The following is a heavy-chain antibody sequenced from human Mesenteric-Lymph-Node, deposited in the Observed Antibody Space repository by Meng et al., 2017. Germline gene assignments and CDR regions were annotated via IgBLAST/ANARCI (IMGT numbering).Heavy chain of an antibody. V-gene: IGHV3-23*01. CDR3: AKRDGSGSYPYYFDY. D-gene: IGHD3-10*01. CDR1: GFTFSSYA. J-gene: IGHJ4*02. CDR2: ISEGGLYT. Sequence: GESLKISCAASGFTFSSYAMSWVRQAPGKGLEWVLAISEGGLYTYYADSVKGRFTISRDNSNNTLYLQMNSLRAEDTAVYYCAKRDGSGSYPYYFDYWGQGTLVTVSS.